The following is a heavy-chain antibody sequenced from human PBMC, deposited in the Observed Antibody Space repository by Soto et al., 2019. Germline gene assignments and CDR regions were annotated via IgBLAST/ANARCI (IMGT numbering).Heavy chain of an antibody. V-gene: IGHV1-8*01. CDR2: MNPDSGNT. D-gene: IGHD3-16*01. J-gene: IGHJ5*02. Sequence: QVQMVQSGAEVKKPGASVKVSCKASGYTFINYDIHWVRQATGQGLEWMGWMNPDSGNTGQSKQFQGRVTMTRDTSTSPASMGLSSLRAEDTAVYFCARGRFRRAWFDPWGQGTLVTVSS. CDR3: ARGRFRRAWFDP. CDR1: GYTFINYD.